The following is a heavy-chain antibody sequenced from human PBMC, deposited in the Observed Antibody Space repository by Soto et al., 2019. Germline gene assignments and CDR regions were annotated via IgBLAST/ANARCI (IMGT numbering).Heavy chain of an antibody. D-gene: IGHD3-3*01. CDR2: ISYDGSNK. V-gene: IGHV3-30*03. Sequence: QVQLVESGGGVVQPGRSLRLSCAASGFTFSSYGMHWVRQAPGKGLEWVAVISYDGSNKYYADSVKGRFTISRDNSKNTLYLQMNSLRAEDTAVYYCARPYYDFWSGNPWGIAAFDIWGQGTMVTVSS. J-gene: IGHJ3*02. CDR1: GFTFSSYG. CDR3: ARPYYDFWSGNPWGIAAFDI.